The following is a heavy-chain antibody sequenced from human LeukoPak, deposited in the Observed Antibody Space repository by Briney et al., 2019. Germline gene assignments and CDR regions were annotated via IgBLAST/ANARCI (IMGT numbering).Heavy chain of an antibody. CDR1: GFTFTSSA. V-gene: IGHV1-58*01. CDR2: IVVGSGNT. D-gene: IGHD5-18*01. J-gene: IGHJ6*03. Sequence: SVKVSCKASGFTFTSSAVQWVRQARGQRLEWIGWIVVGSGNTNYAQKFQERVTITRDMSTSTAYMELSSLRSEDTAVYYCAAGDTAMDPGGWAHYYYYYMDVWGKGTTVTVSS. CDR3: AAGDTAMDPGGWAHYYYYYMDV.